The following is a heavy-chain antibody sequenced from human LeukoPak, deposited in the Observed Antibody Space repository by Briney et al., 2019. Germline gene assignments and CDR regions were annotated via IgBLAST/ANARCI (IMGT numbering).Heavy chain of an antibody. CDR2: INHSGST. Sequence: SETLSLTCAVYGGSFSGYYWSWIRQPTGKGLEWIGEINHSGSTNYNPSLKSRVTISVDTSKNQFSLKLSSVTAADTAVYYCARGYIAVAGKAAFFDYWGQGTLVTVSS. J-gene: IGHJ4*02. V-gene: IGHV4-34*01. CDR3: ARGYIAVAGKAAFFDY. D-gene: IGHD6-19*01. CDR1: GGSFSGYY.